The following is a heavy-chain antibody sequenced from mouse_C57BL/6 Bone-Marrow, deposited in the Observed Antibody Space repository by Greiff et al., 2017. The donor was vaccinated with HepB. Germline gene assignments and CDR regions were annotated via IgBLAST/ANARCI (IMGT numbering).Heavy chain of an antibody. CDR3: TRSRDYYGSSSFDY. V-gene: IGHV1-5*01. D-gene: IGHD1-1*01. CDR2: IYPGNSDT. Sequence: EVQLQQSGTVLARPGASVKMSCKTSSYTFTSYWMHWVKQRPGQGLEWIGAIYPGNSDTSYNQKFKGKAKLTAVTSASTAYMELSSLTNEDSAVYYCTRSRDYYGSSSFDYWGQGTTLTVSS. J-gene: IGHJ2*01. CDR1: SYTFTSYW.